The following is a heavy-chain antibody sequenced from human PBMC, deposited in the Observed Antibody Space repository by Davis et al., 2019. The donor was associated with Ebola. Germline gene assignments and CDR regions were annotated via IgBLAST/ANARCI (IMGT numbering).Heavy chain of an antibody. J-gene: IGHJ2*01. CDR1: GFTFSSYA. CDR2: ISYDGSNK. V-gene: IGHV3-30-3*01. D-gene: IGHD6-13*01. CDR3: ARYVGQQLVHWYFDL. Sequence: PGGSLRLSCAASGFTFSSYAMHWVRQAPGKGLEWVAVISYDGSNKYYADSVKGRFTISRDNSKNTLYLQMNSLRAEDTAVYYCARYVGQQLVHWYFDLWGRGTLVTVSS.